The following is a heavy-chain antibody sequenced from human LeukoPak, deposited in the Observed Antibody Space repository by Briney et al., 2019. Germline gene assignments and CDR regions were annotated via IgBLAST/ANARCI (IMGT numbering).Heavy chain of an antibody. CDR1: GFTFTSSA. CDR3: AAVQVGANYYFDY. CDR2: IVVGSGNT. J-gene: IGHJ4*02. Sequence: TSVKVSCKASGFTFTSSAMRWVRQGLGQRLEWIGWIVVGSGNTNYAQKFQERVTITRDMSTSRAYMELSSLRSEDTAVYYCAAVQVGANYYFDYWGQGTLVTVSS. V-gene: IGHV1-58*02. D-gene: IGHD1-26*01.